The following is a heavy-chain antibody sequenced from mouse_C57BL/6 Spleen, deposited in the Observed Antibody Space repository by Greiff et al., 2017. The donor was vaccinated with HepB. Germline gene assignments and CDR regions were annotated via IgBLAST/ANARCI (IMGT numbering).Heavy chain of an antibody. CDR2: IYPGSGST. CDR1: GYTFTSYW. J-gene: IGHJ3*01. V-gene: IGHV1-55*01. CDR3: ARSGGQLRPFAY. D-gene: IGHD3-2*02. Sequence: QVQLQQPGAELVKPGASVKMSCKASGYTFTSYWITWVKQRPGQGLEWIGDIYPGSGSTNYNEKFKSKATLTVDTSSSTAYMQLSSLTSEDSAVYYWARSGGQLRPFAYWGQGTLVTVSA.